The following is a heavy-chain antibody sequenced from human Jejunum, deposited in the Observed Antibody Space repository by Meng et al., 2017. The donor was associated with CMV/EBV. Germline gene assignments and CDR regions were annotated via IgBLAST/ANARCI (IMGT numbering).Heavy chain of an antibody. D-gene: IGHD2-15*01. CDR2: IIH. CDR1: GYTFSNYQ. CDR3: ARGARIARQPWPSRWFPCDS. Sequence: QVQLVQSGAEVKKPGASVRVSCKASGYTFSNYQIHWVRQAPGQGLEWRGDIIHVLITAGKYTCTGYMELSSLTSADTAVYYCARGARIARQPWPSRWFPCDSWAQGTLVTVSS. J-gene: IGHJ4*02. V-gene: IGHV1-46*01.